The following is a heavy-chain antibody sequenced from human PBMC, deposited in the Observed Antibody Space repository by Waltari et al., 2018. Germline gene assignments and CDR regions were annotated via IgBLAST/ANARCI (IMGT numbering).Heavy chain of an antibody. V-gene: IGHV1-69*01. CDR2: IIPIFGTA. CDR1: VGTFDGHT. Sequence: QVQLVQSAAAVRKPGSSVKVSCKASVGTFDGHTIRWVRQAPGQGLEWVGGIIPIFGTANYAQSFQGRVTMTADDSTNTAYMELNSLRSEDTAMYYCARGGLYRNFDDWGQGTLVTVS. D-gene: IGHD2-2*01. J-gene: IGHJ4*02. CDR3: ARGGLYRNFDD.